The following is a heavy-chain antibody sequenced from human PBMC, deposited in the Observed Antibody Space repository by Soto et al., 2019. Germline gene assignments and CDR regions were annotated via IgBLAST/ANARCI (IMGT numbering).Heavy chain of an antibody. Sequence: GGSLRLSCAASGFIFSSHNMNWVRQAPGKGLEWVSPITGSSSYIFYADSVKGRFTISRDNAKNTVYLQMNSLRAEDTGVYYCARLVASETGYGMDVWGQGTTVTVSS. V-gene: IGHV3-21*06. J-gene: IGHJ6*02. CDR1: GFIFSSHN. CDR3: ARLVASETGYGMDV. D-gene: IGHD3-9*01. CDR2: ITGSSSYI.